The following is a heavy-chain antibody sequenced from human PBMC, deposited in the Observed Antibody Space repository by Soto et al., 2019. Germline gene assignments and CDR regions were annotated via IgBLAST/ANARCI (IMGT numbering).Heavy chain of an antibody. CDR2: INHSGST. Sequence: SETLSLTCAVYGGSFSGYYWSWIRQPPGKGLEWIGEINHSGSTNYNPSLKSRVTISVDTSKNQFSLKLSSVTAADTAVYYCAREPGGSYWGSWFDPWGQGTLVTVSS. V-gene: IGHV4-34*01. CDR1: GGSFSGYY. J-gene: IGHJ5*02. CDR3: AREPGGSYWGSWFDP. D-gene: IGHD1-26*01.